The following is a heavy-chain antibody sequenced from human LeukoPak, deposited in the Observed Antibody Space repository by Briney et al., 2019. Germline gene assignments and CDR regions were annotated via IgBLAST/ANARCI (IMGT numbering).Heavy chain of an antibody. J-gene: IGHJ4*02. CDR1: GITFRNYW. D-gene: IGHD1-1*01. V-gene: IGHV3-7*01. CDR2: IKQDGSEK. Sequence: GGSLRLSCVASGITFRNYWMSWVRQAPGKGLEWVANIKQDGSEKYYVDSVKGRFTISRDNAKNSLYLQMNSLRAEDTAVYYCASWKSLAFDYWGQGTLVTVSS. CDR3: ASWKSLAFDY.